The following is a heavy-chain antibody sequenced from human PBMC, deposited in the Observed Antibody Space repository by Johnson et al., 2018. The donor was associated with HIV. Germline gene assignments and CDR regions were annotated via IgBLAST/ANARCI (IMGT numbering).Heavy chain of an antibody. D-gene: IGHD3-16*01. CDR1: GFTFSSYA. J-gene: IGHJ3*02. Sequence: QVQLVESGGGVVQPGRSLRLSCAASGFTFSSYAMHWVRQAPGKGLEWVAVISYDGSNKYYADSVKGRFTISRDNSKNTLYLQMNSLRAEDTAVYHCAREGDYVWGPGKVSDIWGQGTMVTVSS. CDR2: ISYDGSNK. CDR3: AREGDYVWGPGKVSDI. V-gene: IGHV3-30*14.